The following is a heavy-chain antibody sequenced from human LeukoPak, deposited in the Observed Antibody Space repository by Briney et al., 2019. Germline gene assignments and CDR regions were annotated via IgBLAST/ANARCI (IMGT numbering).Heavy chain of an antibody. Sequence: GGSLRFSLAASGFTFTNNFLSWFGKVPGKGLNWVANIKQDGSETTYADSVRGRFTIFRDNAKDSVYLQMNSLRAEDSATYYCVREGFYFFDFWGQGTLVTVSS. J-gene: IGHJ4*01. CDR2: IKQDGSET. V-gene: IGHV3-7*01. CDR3: VREGFYFFDF. CDR1: GFTFTNNF.